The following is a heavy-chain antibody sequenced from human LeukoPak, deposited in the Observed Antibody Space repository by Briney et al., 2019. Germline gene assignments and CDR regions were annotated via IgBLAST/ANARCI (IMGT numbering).Heavy chain of an antibody. D-gene: IGHD4/OR15-4a*01. CDR3: ARRAGAYSHPYDY. CDR2: ISGSGGST. CDR1: GFTFNSHW. Sequence: AGGSLRLSCAASGFTFNSHWMHWVRQAPGKGLEWVSAISGSGGSTYYADSVKGRFTISRDNSKNTLYLQMNSLRAEDTAVYYCARRAGAYSHPYDYWGQGTLVTVSS. J-gene: IGHJ4*02. V-gene: IGHV3-23*01.